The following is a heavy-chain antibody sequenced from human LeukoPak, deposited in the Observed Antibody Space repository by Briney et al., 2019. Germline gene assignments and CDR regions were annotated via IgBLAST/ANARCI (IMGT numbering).Heavy chain of an antibody. CDR1: GASITTYY. V-gene: IGHV4-59*01. CDR2: IYHSGST. J-gene: IGHJ4*02. D-gene: IGHD6-6*01. CDR3: AREYSTSSEGDYFDY. Sequence: SETLSLTCTVSGASITTYYWTWIRQPPGKGLEWIGYIYHSGSTNYNPSLKSRVTISLDTSRNQLSLRLSSVTAADTAVYFCAREYSTSSEGDYFDYWGQGSLVTVSS.